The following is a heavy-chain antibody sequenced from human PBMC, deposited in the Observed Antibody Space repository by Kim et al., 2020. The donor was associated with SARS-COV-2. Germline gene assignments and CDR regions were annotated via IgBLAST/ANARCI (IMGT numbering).Heavy chain of an antibody. J-gene: IGHJ6*03. CDR3: ARLRFLEWLSPAYYMDV. D-gene: IGHD3-3*01. V-gene: IGHV4-59*08. CDR1: GGSISSYY. Sequence: SETLSLTCTVSGGSISSYYWSWIRQPPGKGLEWIGYIYYSGSTNYNPSLKSRVTISVDTSKNQFSLKLSSVTAADTAVYYCARLRFLEWLSPAYYMDVWGKGTPVTVSS. CDR2: IYYSGST.